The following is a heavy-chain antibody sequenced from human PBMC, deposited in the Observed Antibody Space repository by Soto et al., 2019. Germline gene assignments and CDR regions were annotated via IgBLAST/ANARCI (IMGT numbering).Heavy chain of an antibody. D-gene: IGHD5-12*01. CDR3: AGGGYSGYDYLFDY. J-gene: IGHJ4*02. V-gene: IGHV3-33*01. Sequence: QVQLVESGGGVVQPGRSLRLSCAASGFTFSSYGMHWVRQAPGKGLEWVAVIWYDGSNKYYADSVKGRFTISRDNSKNTLYLQINSLRAEDTAVYYCAGGGYSGYDYLFDYWGQGTLVTVSS. CDR1: GFTFSSYG. CDR2: IWYDGSNK.